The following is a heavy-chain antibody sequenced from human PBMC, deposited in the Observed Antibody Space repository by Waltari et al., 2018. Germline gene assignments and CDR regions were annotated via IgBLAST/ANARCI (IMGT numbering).Heavy chain of an antibody. D-gene: IGHD1-26*01. CDR2: VDPEDGEA. CDR1: AFTITNYY. J-gene: IGHJ3*01. CDR3: ATGLEDSDSASRPFDV. V-gene: IGHV1-69-2*01. Sequence: VLLLQSGAAVTKPGTTVKISCKVSAFTITNYYIHWVQQAPGKGLHWMGLVDPEDGEAIYSENFQGRVTMTADTSTDTVYMQLSSLTSDDTAIYYCATGLEDSDSASRPFDVWGQGTMVTVS.